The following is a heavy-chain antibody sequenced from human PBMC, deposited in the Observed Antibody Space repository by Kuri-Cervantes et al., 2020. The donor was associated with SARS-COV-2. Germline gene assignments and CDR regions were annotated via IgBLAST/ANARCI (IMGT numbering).Heavy chain of an antibody. V-gene: IGHV4-34*01. J-gene: IGHJ4*02. CDR1: GGSFSGYY. CDR2: INHSGST. Sequence: SQTLSLTCAVYGGSFSGYYWSWIRQPPGKGLEWIGEINHSGSTNYNPSLKSRVTISVDTSKNQFSLKLSSVTAADTAVYYCASGGGVVVPAEEAWFDYWGQGTLVTVSS. CDR3: ASGGGVVVPAEEAWFDY. D-gene: IGHD2-2*01.